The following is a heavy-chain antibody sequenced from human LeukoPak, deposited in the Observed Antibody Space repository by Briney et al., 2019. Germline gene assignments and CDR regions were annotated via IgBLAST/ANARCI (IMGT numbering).Heavy chain of an antibody. Sequence: ASVKVSCKASGYTFTNYDINWVRQATGQGLEWMGWMNPNSGNTGYAQKFQGRVTMTRNTSISTAYMELSSLRSEDTAVYYCARGPYCSSFSCPYWFDPWGQGTPVTVCS. J-gene: IGHJ5*02. CDR3: ARGPYCSSFSCPYWFDP. V-gene: IGHV1-8*01. D-gene: IGHD2-2*01. CDR2: MNPNSGNT. CDR1: GYTFTNYD.